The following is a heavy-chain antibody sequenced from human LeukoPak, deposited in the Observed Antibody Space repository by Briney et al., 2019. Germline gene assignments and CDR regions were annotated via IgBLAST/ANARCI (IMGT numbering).Heavy chain of an antibody. J-gene: IGHJ4*02. D-gene: IGHD3-16*01. V-gene: IGHV3-74*01. CDR2: INSDGSST. Sequence: GGSLRLSWAASGFTFSSYWMHWVRQAPEKGLVWVSRINSDGSSTIYADSVKGRFTISRDNAKNTLYLQMNSLRVEDTAVYYCARELGAPDYWGRGALVTVSS. CDR3: ARELGAPDY. CDR1: GFTFSSYW.